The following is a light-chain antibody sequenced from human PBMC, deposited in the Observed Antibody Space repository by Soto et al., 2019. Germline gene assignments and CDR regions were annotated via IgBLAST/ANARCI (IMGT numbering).Light chain of an antibody. CDR2: GTS. J-gene: IGKJ1*01. V-gene: IGKV3-20*01. CDR1: QSVSNY. CDR3: QQYGRSPQT. Sequence: ESVLTPAAGTLFLYPGERDTLSCRASQSVSNYVAWYQQKHGQAPRLLMYGTSSRATGIPDRFSGSGSGTDFTLTICRLEPEDFAVYYCQQYGRSPQTFGQGTQVDIK.